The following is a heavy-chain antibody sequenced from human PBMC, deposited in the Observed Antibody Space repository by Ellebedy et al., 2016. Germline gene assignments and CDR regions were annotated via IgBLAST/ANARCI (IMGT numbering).Heavy chain of an antibody. V-gene: IGHV4-59*01. D-gene: IGHD3-3*01. CDR3: ASWGYYDFWSGYHDAFDI. CDR2: IYYSGST. Sequence: SETLSLXXTVSGGSISSYYWSWIRQPPGKGLEWIGYIYYSGSTNYNPSLKSRVTISVDTSKNQFSLKLSSVTAADTAVYYCASWGYYDFWSGYHDAFDIWGQGTMVTVSS. CDR1: GGSISSYY. J-gene: IGHJ3*02.